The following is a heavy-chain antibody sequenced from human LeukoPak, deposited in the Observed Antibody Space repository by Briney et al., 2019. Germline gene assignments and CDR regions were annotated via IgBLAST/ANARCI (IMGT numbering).Heavy chain of an antibody. Sequence: GGSLRLSCAASGITFSSYAMSWVRQAPGKGLEWVSGINWSGGSTGYADSVKGRFTISRDNAKNSLYLQMNSLRAEDTALYYCAPEPSQYSSSSAPLWGQGTLVTVSS. CDR3: APEPSQYSSSSAPL. J-gene: IGHJ4*02. CDR2: INWSGGST. CDR1: GITFSSYA. D-gene: IGHD6-6*01. V-gene: IGHV3-20*04.